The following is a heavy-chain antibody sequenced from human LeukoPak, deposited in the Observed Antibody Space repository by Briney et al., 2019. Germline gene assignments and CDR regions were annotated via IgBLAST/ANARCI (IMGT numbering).Heavy chain of an antibody. D-gene: IGHD7-27*01. J-gene: IGHJ4*02. V-gene: IGHV3-74*01. CDR2: VIRDGGFT. CDR3: VRAGDDLNFDY. CDR1: GFTFRSYC. Sequence: GGALRLSCAASGFTFRSYCMHWVRQAPGKGLEWVSRVIRDGGFTNYADSVKCRFTISRDNAKNTLYLQMRSLRAEDTAVYFCVRAGDDLNFDYWGQGSLVTVSS.